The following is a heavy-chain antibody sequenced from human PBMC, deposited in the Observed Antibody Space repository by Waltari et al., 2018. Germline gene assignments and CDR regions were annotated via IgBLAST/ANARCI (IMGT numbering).Heavy chain of an antibody. Sequence: QVQLQQWGAGLLKPSETLSLTCDVPGGSLSGYHWTWIRKPPGKGLVWIGEINDSGRTTYNPSLESRVTVSIDTANNQFSLRVRSVTAADTAVYYCARVFGYYYYYMDVWGKGTTVTISS. D-gene: IGHD3-3*01. V-gene: IGHV4-34*02. CDR2: INDSGRT. CDR1: GGSLSGYH. CDR3: ARVFGYYYYYMDV. J-gene: IGHJ6*03.